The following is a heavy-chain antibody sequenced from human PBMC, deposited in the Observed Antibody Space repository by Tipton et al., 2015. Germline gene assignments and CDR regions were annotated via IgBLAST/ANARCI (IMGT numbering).Heavy chain of an antibody. CDR2: IYYSGST. Sequence: TLSLTCTVSGGSVSSGTYYWSWIRQPPGKGLEWIGYIYYSGSTNYNPSLKSRVTISVDTSKNQLSLKLSSVTAADTAVYYCARGHYVSRMDVWGQGTTVTVSS. D-gene: IGHD3-10*01. J-gene: IGHJ6*02. CDR1: GGSVSSGTYY. V-gene: IGHV4-61*01. CDR3: ARGHYVSRMDV.